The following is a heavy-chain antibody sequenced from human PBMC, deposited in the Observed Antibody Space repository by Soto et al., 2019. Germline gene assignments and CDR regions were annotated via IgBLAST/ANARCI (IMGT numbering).Heavy chain of an antibody. D-gene: IGHD3-3*01. V-gene: IGHV3-30-3*01. CDR1: GSTFSSYA. J-gene: IGHJ6*02. CDR2: ISYDGSNK. Sequence: PGGSLRLSCAASGSTFSSYAMHWVRQAPGKGLEWVAVISYDGSNKYYADSVKGRFTISRDNSKNTLYLQMNSLRAEDTAVYYCARGKYDFWSGYYPFGGQNYYYYYGMDVWGQGTTVTVSS. CDR3: ARGKYDFWSGYYPFGGQNYYYYYGMDV.